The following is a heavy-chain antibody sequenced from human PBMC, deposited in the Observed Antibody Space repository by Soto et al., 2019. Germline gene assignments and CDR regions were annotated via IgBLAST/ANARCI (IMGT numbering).Heavy chain of an antibody. CDR2: IWYDGSNK. Sequence: GGSLRLSCAASGFTFSSYGMHWVRQAPGKGLEWVAVIWYDGSNKYYADSVKGRFTISRDNSKNTLYLQMNSLRAEDTAIYYCAKEIAEVAEPCFDYWGQGTPVTVSS. V-gene: IGHV3-33*06. D-gene: IGHD5-12*01. CDR3: AKEIAEVAEPCFDY. J-gene: IGHJ4*01. CDR1: GFTFSSYG.